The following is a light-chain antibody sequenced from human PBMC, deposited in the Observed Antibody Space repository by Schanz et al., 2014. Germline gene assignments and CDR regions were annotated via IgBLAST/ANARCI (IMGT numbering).Light chain of an antibody. J-gene: IGKJ2*01. CDR2: WAS. V-gene: IGKV4-1*01. Sequence: DIVMTQSPDSLAVSLGERVTIHCKSSQSVLYSSNNKNYLAWYQHKPGQPPNLLIYWASTRESGVPDRFSGSGSGTDFTLTISSLQAEDVAIYYCQQYYSIPYTFGQGTKLEIK. CDR1: QSVLYSSNNKNY. CDR3: QQYYSIPYT.